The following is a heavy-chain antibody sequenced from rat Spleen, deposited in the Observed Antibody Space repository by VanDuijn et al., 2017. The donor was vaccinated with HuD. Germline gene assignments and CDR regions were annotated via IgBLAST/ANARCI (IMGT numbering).Heavy chain of an antibody. V-gene: IGHV3-1*01. CDR2: INYSGST. CDR3: ARGLRRVYWYFDF. J-gene: IGHJ1*01. CDR1: GYSITSNY. D-gene: IGHD1-11*01. Sequence: EVQLQESGPGLVKPSQSLSLTCSVTGYSITSNYWAWIRKFPGNEMEWMGYINYSGSTGYNQSLKSRISITRDTSKNQFFLQLNSVTTEDTATYYCARGLRRVYWYFDFWGPGTMVTVSS.